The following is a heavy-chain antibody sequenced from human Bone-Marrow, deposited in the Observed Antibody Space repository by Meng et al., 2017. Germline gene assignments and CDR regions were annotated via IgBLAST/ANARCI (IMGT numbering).Heavy chain of an antibody. CDR3: AGQEDY. V-gene: IGHV4-61*01. CDR2: TYYSGST. CDR1: GGSVSSGSYY. Sequence: QVQLQESGPGLVRPSETLSLTCTVSGGSVSSGSYYWSWIRQPPGMGLAWIGYTYYSGSTNYNPSLKSRVTISVDTSKNQFSLKLSSVTAADTAVYYCAGQEDYWGQGTLVTVSS. J-gene: IGHJ4*02.